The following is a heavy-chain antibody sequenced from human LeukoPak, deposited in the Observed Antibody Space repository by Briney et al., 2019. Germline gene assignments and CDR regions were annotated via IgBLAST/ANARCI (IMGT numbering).Heavy chain of an antibody. J-gene: IGHJ4*02. Sequence: GASVKVSCKASGYTFTGYYMHWVRQAPGQGLEWMGWINPNSGGTNYAQKFQGRVTMTRDTSISTAYMELSRLRSDDTAVYYCARVYSSSSPGYFDYWGQGTLVTVSS. D-gene: IGHD6-6*01. CDR3: ARVYSSSSPGYFDY. CDR2: INPNSGGT. CDR1: GYTFTGYY. V-gene: IGHV1-2*02.